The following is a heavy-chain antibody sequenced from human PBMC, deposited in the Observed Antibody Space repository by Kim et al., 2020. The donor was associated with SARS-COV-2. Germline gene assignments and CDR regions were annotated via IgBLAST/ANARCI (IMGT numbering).Heavy chain of an antibody. V-gene: IGHV3-15*01. D-gene: IGHD5-18*01. CDR3: TTESRGYSYGSVVWYFDL. J-gene: IGHJ2*01. Sequence: KGRFTISRDDSKNTLYLQMNSLKTEDTAVYYCTTESRGYSYGSVVWYFDLWGRGTLVTVSS.